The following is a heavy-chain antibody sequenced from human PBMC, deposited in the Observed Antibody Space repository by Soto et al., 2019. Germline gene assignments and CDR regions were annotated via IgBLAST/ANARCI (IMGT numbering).Heavy chain of an antibody. V-gene: IGHV4-59*08. J-gene: IGHJ4*02. Sequence: TLSLTCTISGGSISSYYWSWLRQPPGKGLEWIGYIYYSGSTNYNPSLKSRVTISVDTSKNQFSLKLSSVTAADTAVYYCARHLYSSSPPKDYWGQGTLVTVSS. CDR1: GGSISSYY. D-gene: IGHD6-6*01. CDR3: ARHLYSSSPPKDY. CDR2: IYYSGST.